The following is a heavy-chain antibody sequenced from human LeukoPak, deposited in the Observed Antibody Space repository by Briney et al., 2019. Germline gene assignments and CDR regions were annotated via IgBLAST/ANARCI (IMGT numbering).Heavy chain of an antibody. CDR3: ARALFRRLYDSTAHDAFDI. D-gene: IGHD3-22*01. Sequence: GGSLRLSCTVSGFTVSSDSMSWVRQAPGKGLEWVSFIYSGGSTHYSDSVKGRFTISRDNSKNTLYLQMNSLRAEDTAVYYCARALFRRLYDSTAHDAFDIWGQGTMVTVSS. CDR1: GFTVSSDS. V-gene: IGHV3-53*01. J-gene: IGHJ3*02. CDR2: IYSGGST.